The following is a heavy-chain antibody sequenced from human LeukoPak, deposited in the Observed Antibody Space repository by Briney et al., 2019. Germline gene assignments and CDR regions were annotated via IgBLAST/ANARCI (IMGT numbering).Heavy chain of an antibody. CDR2: ISVYSGKT. V-gene: IGHV1-18*01. Sequence: GASVTVSFTSPAYTFTNYGITWVRQAPGQGLERMGGISVYSGKTNYAQKLQGRVTMTTDTSTSTAYMELRSLRSDDTAVYYCASGGLTWEYYFDYWGQGTLVTVSS. D-gene: IGHD1-26*01. CDR1: AYTFTNYG. CDR3: ASGGLTWEYYFDY. J-gene: IGHJ4*02.